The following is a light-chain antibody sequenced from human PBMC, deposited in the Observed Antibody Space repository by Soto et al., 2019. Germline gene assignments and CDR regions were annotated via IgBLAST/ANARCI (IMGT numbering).Light chain of an antibody. J-gene: IGKJ1*01. V-gene: IGKV3-11*01. CDR2: QTS. CDR3: HQRQSWPRT. Sequence: EIVLTQSPATLSSFAGDRVTLSCRASQYINTRLAWYQHRPGQAPRLLIYQTSLRAAGIPARFSASGSGTDFTLTISDVHPEDFALYYCHQRQSWPRTLGQGTKVDIK. CDR1: QYINTR.